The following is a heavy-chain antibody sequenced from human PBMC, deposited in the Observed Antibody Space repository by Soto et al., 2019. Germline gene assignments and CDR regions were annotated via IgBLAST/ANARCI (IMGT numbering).Heavy chain of an antibody. CDR2: IIPIFGTA. V-gene: IGHV1-69*13. D-gene: IGHD3-9*01. CDR3: ARDLVGMTGYYTAKYGMDV. J-gene: IGHJ6*02. CDR1: GGTFSSYA. Sequence: SVKVSCKASGGTFSSYAISWVRQAPGQGLEWMGGIIPIFGTANYAQKFQGRVTITADESTSTAYMELSSLRSEDTAVYYCARDLVGMTGYYTAKYGMDVRGQGTTVTVS.